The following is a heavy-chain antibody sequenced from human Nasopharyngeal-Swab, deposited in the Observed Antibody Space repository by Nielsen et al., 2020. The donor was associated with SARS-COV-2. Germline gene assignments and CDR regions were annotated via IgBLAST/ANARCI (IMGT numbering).Heavy chain of an antibody. J-gene: IGHJ4*02. CDR3: TTDLHDYGDYDY. V-gene: IGHV3-15*01. CDR1: GFTFSNAW. Sequence: GGSLRLSCGASGFTFSNAWMSWVRQAPGKGLEWVGRIKSKTEGGTTDYAAPVKGRFTISRDDSKTTLYLQMNSLKTEDTAVYYCTTDLHDYGDYDYWGQGTLVTVSS. CDR2: IKSKTEGGTT. D-gene: IGHD4-17*01.